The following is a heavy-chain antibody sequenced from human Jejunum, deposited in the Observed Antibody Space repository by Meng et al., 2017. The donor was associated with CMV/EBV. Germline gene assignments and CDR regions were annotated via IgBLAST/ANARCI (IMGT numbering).Heavy chain of an antibody. J-gene: IGHJ5*02. CDR3: ARDIDH. CDR2: ISSSSRYI. V-gene: IGHV3-21*01. Sequence: EVQLVDFGGGLVKPAGSLRLSCIGSGFTFSSYTMNWVRQAPGKGLEWVSSISSSSRYINYADSVKGRFTISRDNAKNSLYLQMNSLRVEDTAIYYCARDIDHWGQGTLVTVSS. CDR1: GFTFSSYT.